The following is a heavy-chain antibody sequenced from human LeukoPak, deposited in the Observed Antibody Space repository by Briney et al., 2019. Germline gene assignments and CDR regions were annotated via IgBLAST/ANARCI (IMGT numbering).Heavy chain of an antibody. V-gene: IGHV3-21*03. CDR3: TTRFTMVRGVITSTHFDY. CDR2: ISSSSSYI. Sequence: PGRSPRLSCAASGFTFSSYSMNWVRQAPGKGLEWVSSISSSSSYIYYADSVKGRFTISRDNAKNSLYLQMNSLKTEDTAVYYCTTRFTMVRGVITSTHFDYWGQGTLVTVSS. D-gene: IGHD3-10*01. CDR1: GFTFSSYS. J-gene: IGHJ4*02.